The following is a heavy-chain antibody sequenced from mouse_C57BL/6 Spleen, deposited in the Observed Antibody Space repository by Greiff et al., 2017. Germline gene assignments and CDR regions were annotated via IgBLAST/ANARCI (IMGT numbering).Heavy chain of an antibody. CDR1: GYTFTSYW. J-gene: IGHJ2*01. Sequence: VQLQQSGAELAKPGASVKLSCKASGYTFTSYWMHWVKQRPGQGLEWIGYINPSSGCTKYNQKFKDKATLTADKSSSTASMQLSSLTYEDAAVYYCARRGSITAVVGGDCDYWGQGTTLTVSS. D-gene: IGHD1-1*01. CDR3: ARRGSITAVVGGDCDY. V-gene: IGHV1-7*01. CDR2: INPSSGCT.